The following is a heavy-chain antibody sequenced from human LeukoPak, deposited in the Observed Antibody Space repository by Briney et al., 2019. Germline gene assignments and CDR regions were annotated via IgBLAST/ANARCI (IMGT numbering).Heavy chain of an antibody. V-gene: IGHV3-23*01. Sequence: GGSLRLSCAASGFTFSRHAMSWVRQAPGKGLEWVSGITGTGSGGSTYYADSVKGRFTISRDNSKNTLYLQMNSLRVEDTAIYYCAKDSLASYYDVWSGKNTPHDCWGQGALVTVSS. CDR1: GFTFSRHA. J-gene: IGHJ4*02. CDR2: ITGTGSGGST. CDR3: AKDSLASYYDVWSGKNTPHDC. D-gene: IGHD3-3*01.